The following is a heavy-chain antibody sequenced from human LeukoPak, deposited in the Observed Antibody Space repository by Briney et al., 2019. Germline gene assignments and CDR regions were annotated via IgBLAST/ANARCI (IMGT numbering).Heavy chain of an antibody. CDR2: INAGNGNT. Sequence: ASVKVSCKASGYTFTSYAMHWVRQAPGQRLEWMGWINAGNGNTEYSQKFQGRVTITRDTSASTAYMELSSLRAEDTAVYYCARDYYDGSAYYSYYEYWGQGTLVTVSS. D-gene: IGHD3-22*01. V-gene: IGHV1-3*01. CDR1: GYTFTSYA. CDR3: ARDYYDGSAYYSYYEY. J-gene: IGHJ4*02.